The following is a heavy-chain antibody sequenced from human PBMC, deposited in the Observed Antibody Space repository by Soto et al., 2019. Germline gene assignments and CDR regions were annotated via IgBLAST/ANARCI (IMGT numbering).Heavy chain of an antibody. V-gene: IGHV4-59*12. D-gene: IGHD2-21*01. CDR2: IYYSGGT. CDR1: GGSISHYY. Sequence: SETLSLTCTVSGGSISHYYWSWIRQPPGKGLEWTGYIYYSGGTNYNPSLKSRVTISRDDSKNTLYLQMNSLKTEDTAVYYCIVRYPYYFDYWGQGTLVTVSS. CDR3: IVRYPYYFDY. J-gene: IGHJ4*02.